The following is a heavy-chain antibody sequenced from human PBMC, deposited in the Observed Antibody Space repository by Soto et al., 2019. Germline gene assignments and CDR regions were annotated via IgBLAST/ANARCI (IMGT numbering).Heavy chain of an antibody. CDR1: GFTFSSYA. Sequence: EVQLLESGGGLVQPGGSLRLSCAASGFTFSSYAMSWVRQAPGKGLEWVSAISGSGGSTYYADSVKGRFTISRDNSKNTMYLQMNSVRAEDTAVYYCAKPFRVGAKEFLYYFDYWGQGTLVTVSS. V-gene: IGHV3-23*01. CDR2: ISGSGGST. CDR3: AKPFRVGAKEFLYYFDY. D-gene: IGHD1-26*01. J-gene: IGHJ4*02.